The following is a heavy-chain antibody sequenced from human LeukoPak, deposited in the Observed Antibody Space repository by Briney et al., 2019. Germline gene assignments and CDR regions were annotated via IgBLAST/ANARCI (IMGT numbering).Heavy chain of an antibody. D-gene: IGHD5-12*01. J-gene: IGHJ6*03. Sequence: SVKVSFTASGGTFSSYAISWVRQAPGQGLEWMGGIIPIFGTANYAQKFQGRVTITADKSTSTAYMELSSLRSEDTAVYYCARVLSGYENNYYYYMDVWGKGTTVTVSS. V-gene: IGHV1-69*06. CDR3: ARVLSGYENNYYYYMDV. CDR2: IIPIFGTA. CDR1: GGTFSSYA.